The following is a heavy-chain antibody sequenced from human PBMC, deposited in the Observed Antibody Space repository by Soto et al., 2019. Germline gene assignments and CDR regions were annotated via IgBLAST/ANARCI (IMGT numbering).Heavy chain of an antibody. CDR2: ISAYNGNT. CDR3: ARDRVLLWFGEFRGFDP. J-gene: IGHJ5*02. D-gene: IGHD3-10*01. CDR1: GYTFTSYG. Sequence: GASVKVSCKASGYTFTSYGISWVRQAPGQGLEWMGWISAYNGNTNYAQKLQGRVTMTTDTSTSTAYMELRSLRSDDTAVYYCARDRVLLWFGEFRGFDPWGQGTLVTVSS. V-gene: IGHV1-18*01.